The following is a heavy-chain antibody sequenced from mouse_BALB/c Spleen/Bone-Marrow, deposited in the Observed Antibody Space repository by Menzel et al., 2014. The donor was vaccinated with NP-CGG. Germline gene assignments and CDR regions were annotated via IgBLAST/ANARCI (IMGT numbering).Heavy chain of an antibody. D-gene: IGHD1-1*01. CDR1: GFNIKDTY. J-gene: IGHJ2*01. CDR3: ARYSYGSRGYYFDY. V-gene: IGHV14-3*02. CDR2: IDPANGNT. Sequence: EVKLEESGAELVKPGDSVKLSCTAPGFNIKDTYMHWVKQRPEQGLEWIGRIDPANGNTKYDPKFQGKATITADTSSNTAYLQLSSLTSEDTAVYYCARYSYGSRGYYFDYWGQGTTLTVSS.